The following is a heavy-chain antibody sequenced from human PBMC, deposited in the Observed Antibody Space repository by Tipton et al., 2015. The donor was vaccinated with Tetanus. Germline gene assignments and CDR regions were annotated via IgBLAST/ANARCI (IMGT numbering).Heavy chain of an antibody. CDR2: IYYNGNT. J-gene: IGHJ6*02. V-gene: IGHV4-39*06. D-gene: IGHD3-10*01. CDR1: RGSINSGTFY. CDR3: AGDGEKIMTSDRRQRRATNYYYHYGLDV. Sequence: TLSLTCTVSRGSINSGTFYWDWIRQPPGKGLEWIGNIYYNGNTLENPSLKSRVTISVDTSKNQITLTLKSVTAADTALYYCAGDGEKIMTSDRRQRRATNYYYHYGLDVWGQGTTVTVSS.